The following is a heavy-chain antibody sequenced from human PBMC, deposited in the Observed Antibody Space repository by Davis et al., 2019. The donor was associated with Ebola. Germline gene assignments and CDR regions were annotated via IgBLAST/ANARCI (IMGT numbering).Heavy chain of an antibody. V-gene: IGHV3-21*01. J-gene: IGHJ6*04. CDR1: GFTFSSYS. D-gene: IGHD3-3*01. CDR2: FGTGGDT. Sequence: GESLKISCAASGFTFSSYSMNWVRQAPGKGLEWVSTFGTGGDTYYADSVKGRFAISRDNAKNSLYLQMNSLRAEDTAVYYCAKSGLSFGVVKYHYGMDVWGKGTTVTVSS. CDR3: AKSGLSFGVVKYHYGMDV.